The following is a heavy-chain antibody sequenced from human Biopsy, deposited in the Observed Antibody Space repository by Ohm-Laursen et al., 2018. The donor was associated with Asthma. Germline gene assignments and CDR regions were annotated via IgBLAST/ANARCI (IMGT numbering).Heavy chain of an antibody. Sequence: SDTLSLTCAVSGGSISSSSYYWGWIRQPPGKGLEWIGYTYYSGSTNYNPSLKSRVTISVDTSKNQFSLKLSSVTAADTAVYYCARVTRITIFGVGGIQDYWGQGTLVTVSS. CDR1: GGSISSSSYY. CDR2: TYYSGST. CDR3: ARVTRITIFGVGGIQDY. J-gene: IGHJ4*02. V-gene: IGHV4-61*05. D-gene: IGHD3-3*01.